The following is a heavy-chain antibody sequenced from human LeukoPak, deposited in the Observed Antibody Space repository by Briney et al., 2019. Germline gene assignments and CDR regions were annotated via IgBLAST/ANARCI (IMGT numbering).Heavy chain of an antibody. V-gene: IGHV4-39*01. CDR2: IYYSGST. CDR3: ATRWGGSSGLFDY. Sequence: SETLSLTCTVSGGSISSSSYYWGWIRQPPGKGLEWIGNIYYSGSTYYNPSLKSRVTISVDTSENQFSLKLSSVTAADTALYYCATRWGGSSGLFDYWGQGTLVTVSS. J-gene: IGHJ4*02. D-gene: IGHD6-6*01. CDR1: GGSISSSSYY.